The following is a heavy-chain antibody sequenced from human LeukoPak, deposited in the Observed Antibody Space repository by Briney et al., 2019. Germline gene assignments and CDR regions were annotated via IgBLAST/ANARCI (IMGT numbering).Heavy chain of an antibody. D-gene: IGHD2-21*01. CDR1: GGSISSSSYY. CDR2: IYYSGST. CDR3: ARGESGKLWWFDY. J-gene: IGHJ4*02. Sequence: SETLSLTCTVSGGSISSSSYYWGWIRQPPGKGLEWIGSIYYSGSTYYNPSLKSRVTISVDTSKNQFSLKLSSVTAADTAVYYCARGESGKLWWFDYWGQGTLVTVSS. V-gene: IGHV4-39*07.